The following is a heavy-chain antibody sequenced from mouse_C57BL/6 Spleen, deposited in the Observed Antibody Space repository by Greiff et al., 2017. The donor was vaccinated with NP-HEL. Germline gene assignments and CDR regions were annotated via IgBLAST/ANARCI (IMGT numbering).Heavy chain of an antibody. CDR2: IHPTSGST. V-gene: IGHV1-64*01. Sequence: VQLQQPGAELVKPGASVKLSCKASGYTFTSYWMHWVKQRPGQGLEWIGMIHPTSGSTNYNEKFKSKATLTVDKSSSTAYMQLSSLTYEDSAVYCGGRGTSWGYFDVWGTGTTVTVSS. D-gene: IGHD4-1*01. CDR1: GYTFTSYW. J-gene: IGHJ1*03. CDR3: GRGTSWGYFDV.